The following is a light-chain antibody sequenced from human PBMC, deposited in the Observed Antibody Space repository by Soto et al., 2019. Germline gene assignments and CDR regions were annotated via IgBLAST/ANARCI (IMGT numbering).Light chain of an antibody. CDR2: GAS. V-gene: IGKV3-15*01. J-gene: IGKJ3*01. CDR1: QSVRGN. CDR3: QQYGDWPPFT. Sequence: EIVMTQSPATLSVSPVERATLSCRASQSVRGNLAWYQQKPGQAPRLLIYGASTRATGIPARFSGSGSGTEFTLTINSLQSEDFAVYYCQQYGDWPPFTFGPGTKVDIK.